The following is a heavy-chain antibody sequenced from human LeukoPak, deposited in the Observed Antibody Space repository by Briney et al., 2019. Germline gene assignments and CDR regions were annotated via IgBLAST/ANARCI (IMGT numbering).Heavy chain of an antibody. CDR2: IKEDGSEK. CDR3: VRSGGY. D-gene: IGHD1-26*01. J-gene: IGHJ4*02. V-gene: IGHV3-7*05. CDR1: GFTFSNYW. Sequence: PGGSLRLSCAASGFTFSNYWMNWVRQAPGKGLEWVANIKEDGSEKYYVDSVKGRFTISRDNAKNSLCLQMNCLRAEDTAIYYCVRSGGYWGQGTLVTVSS.